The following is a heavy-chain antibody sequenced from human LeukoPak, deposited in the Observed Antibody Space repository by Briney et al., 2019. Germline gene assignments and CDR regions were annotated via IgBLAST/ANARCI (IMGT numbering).Heavy chain of an antibody. J-gene: IGHJ5*02. D-gene: IGHD2-2*01. CDR3: AGDTHSSNWYDH. CDR1: GFIVSGDF. CDR2: IYSDGST. Sequence: PGGSLRLSCAASGFIVSGDFMSWVRQAPGKGLEWVSVIYSDGSTYYADSVKGRFTISRDNSKNTLDLQMNSLRDEDTAVYYCAGDTHSSNWYDHRGQGTLVTVSS. V-gene: IGHV3-53*01.